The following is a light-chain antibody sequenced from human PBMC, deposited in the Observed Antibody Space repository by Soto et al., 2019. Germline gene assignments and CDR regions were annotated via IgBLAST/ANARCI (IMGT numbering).Light chain of an antibody. V-gene: IGKV1-33*01. CDR1: QDITSY. CDR2: GAT. CDR3: HQHDDFQT. Sequence: SQIRPYQSSVSASLGYIVTISFRTSQDITSYLVWFQQKPGKVPERLIYGATNLQTGVPSRFSGSGSGTDFTLIITRLQTEDIATYYCHQHDDFQTFCQGTLLAI. J-gene: IGKJ5*01.